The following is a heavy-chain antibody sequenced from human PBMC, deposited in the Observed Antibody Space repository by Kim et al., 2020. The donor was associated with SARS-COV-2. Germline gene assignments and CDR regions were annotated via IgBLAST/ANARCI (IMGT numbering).Heavy chain of an antibody. CDR2: INHSGST. V-gene: IGHV4-34*01. CDR1: GGSFSGYY. J-gene: IGHJ5*02. Sequence: SETLSLTCAVYGGSFSGYYWSWIRQPPGKGLEWIGEINHSGSTNYNPSLKSRVTISVDTSKNQFSLKLSSVTAADTAVYYCARRKRIAPFGWFDPWGQGTLVTVSS. CDR3: ARRKRIAPFGWFDP. D-gene: IGHD3-16*01.